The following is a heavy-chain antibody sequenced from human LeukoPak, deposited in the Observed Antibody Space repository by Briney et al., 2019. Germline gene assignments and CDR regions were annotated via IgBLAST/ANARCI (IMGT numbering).Heavy chain of an antibody. D-gene: IGHD3-22*01. V-gene: IGHV3-21*01. J-gene: IGHJ4*02. CDR3: ARHVVAVGFDY. CDR2: ISGSSSYI. Sequence: GGSLRLSCAASGFTFSTYTMNWVRQAPRKGLEWVSFISGSSSYIYYADSVKGRITISRDNAKNSLYLQMNSLRAEDTAVYYCARHVVAVGFDYWGQGTLVTVSS. CDR1: GFTFSTYT.